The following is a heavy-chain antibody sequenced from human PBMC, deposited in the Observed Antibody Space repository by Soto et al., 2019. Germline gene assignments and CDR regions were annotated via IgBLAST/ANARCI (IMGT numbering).Heavy chain of an antibody. Sequence: ETRSLTCTVSGGSISSSSYYWGWIRQPPGKGLEWIGSIYYSGSTYYNPSLKSRVTISVDTSKNQFSLKLSSVTAADTAVYYCARNGASIAAAQGWFDPWGQGTLVTVSS. CDR2: IYYSGST. CDR1: GGSISSSSYY. CDR3: ARNGASIAAAQGWFDP. J-gene: IGHJ5*02. V-gene: IGHV4-39*01. D-gene: IGHD6-13*01.